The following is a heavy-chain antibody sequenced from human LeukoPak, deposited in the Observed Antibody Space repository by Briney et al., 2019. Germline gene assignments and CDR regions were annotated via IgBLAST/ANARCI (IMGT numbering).Heavy chain of an antibody. D-gene: IGHD3-10*01. CDR2: IYYSGST. V-gene: IGHV4-30-4*01. J-gene: IGHJ4*02. CDR1: GGSISSGDYY. Sequence: SQTLSLTCTVSGGSISSGDYYWSWIRQPPGKGLEWIGYIYYSGSTYYNPSLKSRVTISVDTSKNQFSLKLSSVTAADTAVYYCARGIYYGSGSSPYDYWGQGTLVTVSS. CDR3: ARGIYYGSGSSPYDY.